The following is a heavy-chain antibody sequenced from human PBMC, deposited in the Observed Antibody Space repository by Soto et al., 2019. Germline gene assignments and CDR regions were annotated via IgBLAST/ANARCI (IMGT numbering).Heavy chain of an antibody. CDR3: ARDGTYSYSSAFDY. CDR2: IHHSGTT. D-gene: IGHD6-6*01. V-gene: IGHV4-38-2*02. J-gene: IGHJ4*02. CDR1: GYSISIGYY. Sequence: PSETLSLTCSVSGYSISIGYYWGCVRQPPGKGLEWIGSIHHSGTTYNNPSLKSRVTISVETSKNQFSLKLTSMTAADTAVYYCARDGTYSYSSAFDYWGQGTQVTVSS.